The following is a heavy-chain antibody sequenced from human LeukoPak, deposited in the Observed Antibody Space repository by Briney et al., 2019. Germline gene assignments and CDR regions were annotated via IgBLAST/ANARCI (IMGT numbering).Heavy chain of an antibody. D-gene: IGHD2-2*01. CDR1: GYSFTSYW. V-gene: IGHV5-51*01. Sequence: GESLKISCKGSGYSFTSYWIGWVRQMPGKGLEWMGIIYPGDSDTRYSPSFQGQVTISADKSISTAYLQWSSLKASDTAMYYCARDSHPVVVPAAMGYNWFDPWGQGTLVTVSS. CDR2: IYPGDSDT. J-gene: IGHJ5*02. CDR3: ARDSHPVVVPAAMGYNWFDP.